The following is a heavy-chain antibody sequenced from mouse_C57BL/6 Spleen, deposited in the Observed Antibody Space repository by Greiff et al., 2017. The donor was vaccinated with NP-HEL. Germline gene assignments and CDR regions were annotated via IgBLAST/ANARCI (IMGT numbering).Heavy chain of an antibody. Sequence: EVQLQQSGTVLARPGASVKMSCKTSGYTFTSYWMHWVNQRPGQGLEWIGAIYPGNSDTSYNQKFKGKAKLTAVTSASTAYMELSSLTNEDSAVYYCTRVRDGYYWYFDVWGTGTTATVSS. V-gene: IGHV1-5*01. CDR2: IYPGNSDT. CDR3: TRVRDGYYWYFDV. D-gene: IGHD2-3*01. J-gene: IGHJ1*03. CDR1: GYTFTSYW.